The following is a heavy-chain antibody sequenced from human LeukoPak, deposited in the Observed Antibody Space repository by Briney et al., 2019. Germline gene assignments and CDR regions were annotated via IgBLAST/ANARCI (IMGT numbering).Heavy chain of an antibody. CDR2: MNPNSGNT. J-gene: IGHJ5*02. CDR1: GYTFTSYD. D-gene: IGHD6-25*01. CDR3: ARHYKNGYLTPAAP. V-gene: IGHV1-8*01. Sequence: ASVKVSCKASGYTFTSYDINWVRQATGQGLEWMGWMNPNSGNTGYAQKFQGRVTITADKSTSTAYMELSSLRSEDTAVYYCARHYKNGYLTPAAPWGQGTLVTVSS.